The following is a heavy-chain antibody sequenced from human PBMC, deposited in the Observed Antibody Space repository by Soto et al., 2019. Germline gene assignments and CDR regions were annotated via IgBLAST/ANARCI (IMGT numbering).Heavy chain of an antibody. CDR3: SRGGHCTDGVCSALDY. V-gene: IGHV4-59*08. Sequence: QVQLQQLGPGLVKPSETLSLTCTVSGGSIRTYYWIWIRQPPGKGLEWIGYIYYGGSANYNPSLESRVTISLDRSKKQFSLRLNSVTAADTAVYYCSRGGHCTDGVCSALDYWGQGTLVTVSS. CDR2: IYYGGSA. D-gene: IGHD2-8*01. J-gene: IGHJ4*02. CDR1: GGSIRTYY.